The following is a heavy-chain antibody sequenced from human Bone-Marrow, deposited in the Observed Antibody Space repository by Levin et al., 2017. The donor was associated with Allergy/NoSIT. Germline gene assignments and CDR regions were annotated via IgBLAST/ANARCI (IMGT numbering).Heavy chain of an antibody. CDR2: ISYDGSNK. D-gene: IGHD3-16*01. Sequence: GGSLRLSCAASGFTFSSYGMHWVRQAPGKGLEWVAVISYDGSNKYYADSVKGRFTISRDNSKNTLYLQMNSLRAEDTAVYYCAKSEIERIMITFGGVGGRSEYNWFDPWGQGTLVTVSS. J-gene: IGHJ5*02. V-gene: IGHV3-30*18. CDR3: AKSEIERIMITFGGVGGRSEYNWFDP. CDR1: GFTFSSYG.